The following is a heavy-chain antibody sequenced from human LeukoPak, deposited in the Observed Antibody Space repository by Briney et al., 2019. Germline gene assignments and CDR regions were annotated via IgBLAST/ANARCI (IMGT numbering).Heavy chain of an antibody. D-gene: IGHD2/OR15-2a*01. CDR3: TTDWDSTVPSLDFDY. Sequence: GGSLRLSCAASGFTFSNAWMSWVRQAPGKGLEWVGRIKSKTDGGTTDYAAPVKGRFTISRDDSKNTLYLQMNSLKTEDTAVYYCTTDWDSTVPSLDFDYWGQGTLVTVSS. CDR2: IKSKTDGGTT. J-gene: IGHJ4*02. CDR1: GFTFSNAW. V-gene: IGHV3-15*01.